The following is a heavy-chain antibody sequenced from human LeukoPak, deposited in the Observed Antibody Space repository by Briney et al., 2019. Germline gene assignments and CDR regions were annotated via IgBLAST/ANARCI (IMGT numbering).Heavy chain of an antibody. CDR1: GFTFSSYA. CDR2: ISGSGGST. V-gene: IGHV3-23*01. Sequence: QSGGSLRLSCAASGFTFSSYAMTWVRQAPGKGLEWVSTISGSGGSTYYADSVKGRFTISRDNAKNSLYLQMNSLRAEDTALYYCAKDSHYDILTGSHYFDYWGQGTLVTVSS. J-gene: IGHJ4*02. D-gene: IGHD3-9*01. CDR3: AKDSHYDILTGSHYFDY.